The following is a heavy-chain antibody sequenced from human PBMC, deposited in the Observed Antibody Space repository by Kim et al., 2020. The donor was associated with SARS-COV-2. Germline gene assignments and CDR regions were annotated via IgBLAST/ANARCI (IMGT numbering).Heavy chain of an antibody. D-gene: IGHD6-19*01. CDR3: ARTGARQWLYSS. CDR1: GFTFTSYW. CDR2: INSIGSSR. Sequence: GGSLRLSCVASGFTFTSYWMQWVRQAPGKGLEWVSRINSIGSSRGYADSVKGRFSISRDNAKNTLYLEMNNLRAEDTGVYYCARTGARQWLYSSWRQGPRVTVSS. V-gene: IGHV3-74*01. J-gene: IGHJ4*02.